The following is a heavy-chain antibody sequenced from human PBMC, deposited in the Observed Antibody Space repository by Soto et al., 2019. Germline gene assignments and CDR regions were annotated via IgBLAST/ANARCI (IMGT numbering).Heavy chain of an antibody. CDR1: GGSISSSNW. CDR3: AREVGSNWYFDL. V-gene: IGHV4-4*02. Sequence: QVQLQESGPGLVKPSGTLSLTCAVSGGSISSSNWWSWVRQPPGKGLEWIGEIYHSGSTNYNPSLKSRATISVDKCKNQFALKLSSVTAADTAVYYCAREVGSNWYFDLWGRGTLVTVSS. J-gene: IGHJ2*01. D-gene: IGHD3-16*01. CDR2: IYHSGST.